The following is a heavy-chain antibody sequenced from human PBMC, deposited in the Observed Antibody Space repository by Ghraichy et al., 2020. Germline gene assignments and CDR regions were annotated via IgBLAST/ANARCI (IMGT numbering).Heavy chain of an antibody. D-gene: IGHD3-3*01. CDR3: ARAFWSGYHDSFDI. CDR2: IHGSSGTI. CDR1: TFTFNIYA. Sequence: GGSLRLSCAASTFTFNIYAMNWVRQAPGKGLEWVSYIHGSSGTIYYADSVRGRFTISRDNAKNSLYLQMSSLRDEDTAVYYCARAFWSGYHDSFDIWGQGTMVIVSS. V-gene: IGHV3-48*02. J-gene: IGHJ3*02.